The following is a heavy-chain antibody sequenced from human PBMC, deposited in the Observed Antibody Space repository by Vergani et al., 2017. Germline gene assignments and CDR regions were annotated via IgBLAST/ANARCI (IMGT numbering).Heavy chain of an antibody. D-gene: IGHD3-10*01. CDR2: IRSKAYGGTT. Sequence: EVQLVESGGGLIQPGGSLRLSCVASGFIVSSNYMSWFRQAPGKGLEWVGFIRSKAYGGTTEYAASVKGRFTISRDDSKSIAYLQMNSLKTEDTAVYYCARTFAGSWGLGTQVTVSS. V-gene: IGHV3-49*03. J-gene: IGHJ5*02. CDR1: GFIVSSNY. CDR3: ARTFAGS.